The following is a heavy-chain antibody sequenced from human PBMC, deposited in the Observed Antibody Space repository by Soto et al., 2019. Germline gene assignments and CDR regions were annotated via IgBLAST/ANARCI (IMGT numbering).Heavy chain of an antibody. Sequence: EVQLVQCGAEVKKPGATVKISCKVSGYTFIDYFVHWVQQAPGKGLEWMGLVDPEDGETIYAEKFQGRVTITADTSTDTAYMELSSLRSEDTAVYYCGTVGRMGSTDASTHGMDVWGQGTTVTVSS. CDR3: GTVGRMGSTDASTHGMDV. V-gene: IGHV1-69-2*01. J-gene: IGHJ6*02. CDR1: GYTFIDYF. CDR2: VDPEDGET. D-gene: IGHD1-26*01.